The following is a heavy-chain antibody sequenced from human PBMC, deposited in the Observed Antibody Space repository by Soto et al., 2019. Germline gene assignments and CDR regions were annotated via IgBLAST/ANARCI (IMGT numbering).Heavy chain of an antibody. Sequence: GGSLRLSCIASGFSVSGTYMSWVRQAPGKGLEWVSVTYSGGNTYYAGSVKDRFSVSRDTSKNTLYLQMNSLRAEDTAVYYCAKTTDGWFSAFEIWGQGTMVTVSS. D-gene: IGHD6-19*01. CDR3: AKTTDGWFSAFEI. CDR2: TYSGGNT. CDR1: GFSVSGTY. V-gene: IGHV3-66*01. J-gene: IGHJ3*02.